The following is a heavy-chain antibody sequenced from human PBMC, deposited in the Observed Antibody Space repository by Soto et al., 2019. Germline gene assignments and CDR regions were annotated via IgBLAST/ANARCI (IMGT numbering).Heavy chain of an antibody. CDR3: AREPTVDTTGYFYYFDF. Sequence: QVVQSGAEVRRPGSSVKVSCKASGGTFGNFVINWVRQAPGQGLEWMGGITPVFGRPHYAQRFQGRVSITADESTETVYMEMRGLRVGDTAVYYCAREPTVDTTGYFYYFDFWGQGTLVSVST. J-gene: IGHJ4*02. V-gene: IGHV1-69*01. CDR1: GGTFGNFV. D-gene: IGHD3-9*01. CDR2: ITPVFGRP.